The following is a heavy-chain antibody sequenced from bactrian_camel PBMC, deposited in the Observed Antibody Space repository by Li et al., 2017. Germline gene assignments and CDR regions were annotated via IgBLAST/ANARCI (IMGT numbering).Heavy chain of an antibody. CDR3: AADGCQIGRIYDLIRQAFGY. CDR1: GATASSYC. CDR2: FDRDGST. D-gene: IGHD3*01. Sequence: VQLVESGGGSVQAGGSLRLSCAASGATASSYCLGWVRQAPGKERKGVAAFDRDGSTSYVDSVKGRFTISKDNAKNSLYLQMNNLKPEDTAEYYCAADGCQIGRIYDLIRQAFGYWGQGTQVTVS. V-gene: IGHV3S26*01. J-gene: IGHJ6*01.